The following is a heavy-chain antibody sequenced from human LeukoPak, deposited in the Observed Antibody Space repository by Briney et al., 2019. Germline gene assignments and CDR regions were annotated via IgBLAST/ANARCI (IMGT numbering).Heavy chain of an antibody. CDR3: AVDSSGWYEAFDI. J-gene: IGHJ3*02. D-gene: IGHD6-19*01. V-gene: IGHV3-21*01. CDR1: GFTFSSYS. CDR2: ISSSSSYI. Sequence: GGSLRLSCAASGFTFSSYSMNWVRQAPGEGLEWVSSISSSSSYIYYADSVKGRFTISRDNAKNSLYLQMNSLRAEDTAVYYCAVDSSGWYEAFDIWGQGTMVTVSS.